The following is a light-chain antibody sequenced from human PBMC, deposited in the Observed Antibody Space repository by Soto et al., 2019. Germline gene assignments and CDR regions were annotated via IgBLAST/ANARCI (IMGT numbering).Light chain of an antibody. J-gene: IGKJ1*01. CDR2: GAS. CDR1: QSVSSSY. CDR3: QKYGSSRWT. Sequence: EIVLTQSPGTLSLSPGERATLSCRASQSVSSSYLAWYQQKPGQAPRLLIYGASSRATGIAARFSGSGSGTDFTLTISRLEPEDFAVYYCQKYGSSRWTFGQGTKVEIK. V-gene: IGKV3-20*01.